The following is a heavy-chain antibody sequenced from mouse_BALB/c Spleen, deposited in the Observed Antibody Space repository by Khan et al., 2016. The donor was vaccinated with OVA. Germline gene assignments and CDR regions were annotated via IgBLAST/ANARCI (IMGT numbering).Heavy chain of an antibody. CDR1: GYSITSDYA. J-gene: IGHJ2*02. D-gene: IGHD1-1*01. Sequence: QLEELGPGLVKPSQSLSLTCTVTGYSITSDYAWNWIRQFPGNKLEWMGFISYSGNTKYNPSLKSRFSITRDTSKNQFFLQLNSVTTEDTATYYCARVYGGDFDYWGQGTSLTVSS. CDR2: ISYSGNT. V-gene: IGHV3-2*02. CDR3: ARVYGGDFDY.